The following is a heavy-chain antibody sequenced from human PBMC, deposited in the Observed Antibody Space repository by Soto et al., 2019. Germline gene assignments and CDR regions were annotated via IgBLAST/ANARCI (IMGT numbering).Heavy chain of an antibody. Sequence: GGSLRLSCAASGFTFSSYSMNWVRQAPGKGLEWVSSISSSSSYIYYADSVKGRFTISRDNAKNSLYLQMNSLRAEDTAVYYCARDPVGEAAAGAFDIWGQGTMVTVSS. D-gene: IGHD6-13*01. CDR1: GFTFSSYS. J-gene: IGHJ3*02. V-gene: IGHV3-21*01. CDR3: ARDPVGEAAAGAFDI. CDR2: ISSSSSYI.